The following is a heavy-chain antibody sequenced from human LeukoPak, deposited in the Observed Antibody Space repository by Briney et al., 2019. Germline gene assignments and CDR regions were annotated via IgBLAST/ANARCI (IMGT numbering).Heavy chain of an antibody. CDR2: ITGGGGDT. V-gene: IGHV3-23*01. Sequence: PGGSLRLSCAASGFTFSSYAMSWVRQAPGEGLEWISAITGGGGDTYHADAVKGRFTISRDNSKNTLYLQMNSLRAEDTAVYYCAKSTTSGDYVWGSYRSLDYWGQGTLVTVSS. D-gene: IGHD3-16*02. CDR1: GFTFSSYA. CDR3: AKSTTSGDYVWGSYRSLDY. J-gene: IGHJ4*02.